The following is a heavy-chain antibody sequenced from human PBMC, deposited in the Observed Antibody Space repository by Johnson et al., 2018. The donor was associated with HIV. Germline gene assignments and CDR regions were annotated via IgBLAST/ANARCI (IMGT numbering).Heavy chain of an antibody. CDR3: AKGGSAVAVAFDI. J-gene: IGHJ3*02. D-gene: IGHD6-19*01. Sequence: QVQLVESGWGVVQPGTSLTLSCAASGFPFRDSAMHWVRQAPGRGMEWLAVIIFDGVYKHHAESVRGRFTISRDNSKNTLYLQRNSLRGEDTAVYYCAKGGSAVAVAFDIWGQGTMVTVSS. CDR1: GFPFRDSA. V-gene: IGHV3-30-3*01. CDR2: IIFDGVYK.